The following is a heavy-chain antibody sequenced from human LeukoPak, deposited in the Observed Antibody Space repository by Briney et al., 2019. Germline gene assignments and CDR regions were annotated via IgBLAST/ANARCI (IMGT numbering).Heavy chain of an antibody. CDR2: IYTSGST. J-gene: IGHJ4*02. CDR1: GGSISSYY. V-gene: IGHV4-4*07. CDR3: ASSYLRGNSGYESIDYFDY. Sequence: SETLSLTCTVSGGSISSYYWSWIRQPAGKGLEWIGRIYTSGSTNYNPSLKSRVTISVDTSKNQFSLKLSSVTAADTAVYYCASSYLRGNSGYESIDYFDYWGQGTLVTVSS. D-gene: IGHD5-12*01.